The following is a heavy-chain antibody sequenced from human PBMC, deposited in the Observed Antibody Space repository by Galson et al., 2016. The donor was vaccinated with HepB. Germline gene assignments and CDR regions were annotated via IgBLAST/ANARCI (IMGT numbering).Heavy chain of an antibody. CDR3: TKVSSSSTFYHYAMDV. Sequence: SLRLSCAGSGFGFDDYAMHWVRQAPGKGLEWVSGISWNSGTIGYVDSVKGRFTISRDNAKNSLYLQMNSLRGEDTALYYCTKVSSSSTFYHYAMDVWGQGTTVTVSS. V-gene: IGHV3-9*01. CDR1: GFGFDDYA. J-gene: IGHJ6*02. D-gene: IGHD2/OR15-2a*01. CDR2: ISWNSGTI.